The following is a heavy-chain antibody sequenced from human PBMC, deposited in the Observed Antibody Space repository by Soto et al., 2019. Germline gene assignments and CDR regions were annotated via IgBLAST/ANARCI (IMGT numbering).Heavy chain of an antibody. D-gene: IGHD3-22*01. CDR3: ARDLAGEDDCRGYFDD. Sequence: ASVKVCGQASGYTLTSYYMHWVPPAPGHGLDWMGILNPSGGSTSYAQKFQGRVSMTSDTSTSTVYMGLSSLRSDDTAVYYCARDLAGEDDCRGYFDDWTRGTRVPVSS. V-gene: IGHV1-46*01. CDR2: LNPSGGST. CDR1: GYTLTSYY. J-gene: IGHJ4*02.